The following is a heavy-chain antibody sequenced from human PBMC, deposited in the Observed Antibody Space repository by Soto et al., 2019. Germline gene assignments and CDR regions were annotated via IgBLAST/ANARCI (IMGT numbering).Heavy chain of an antibody. CDR3: ARHSTVNSYYGMDV. J-gene: IGHJ6*02. Sequence: GGSLRLSCAASGFTFSSYGMHWVRQAPGKGLEWVAVIWYDGSNKYYADSVKGRFTISRDNSKNTLYLQMNSLRAEDTAVYYCARHSTVNSYYGMDVWGQGTTVTVSS. CDR2: IWYDGSNK. CDR1: GFTFSSYG. D-gene: IGHD4-17*01. V-gene: IGHV3-33*01.